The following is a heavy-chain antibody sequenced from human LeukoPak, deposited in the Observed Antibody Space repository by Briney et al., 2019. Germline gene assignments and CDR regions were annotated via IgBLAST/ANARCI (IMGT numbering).Heavy chain of an antibody. J-gene: IGHJ5*02. CDR1: GGSISSGSYY. CDR3: ARVRGSSWYLGWFDP. D-gene: IGHD6-13*01. CDR2: IYTSGST. Sequence: PSQTLSLTCTVSGGSISSGSYYWSWIRQPAGKGLEWIGRIYTSGSTNYNPSLKSRVTISVDTSKNQFSLKLSSVTAADTAVYYCARVRGSSWYLGWFDPWGQGTLVTVSS. V-gene: IGHV4-61*02.